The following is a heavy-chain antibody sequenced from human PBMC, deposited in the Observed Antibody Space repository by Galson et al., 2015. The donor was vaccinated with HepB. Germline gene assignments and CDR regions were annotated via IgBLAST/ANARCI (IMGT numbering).Heavy chain of an antibody. CDR1: GYTFTSYY. Sequence: SVKVSCKASGYTFTSYYIHWVRQAPGQGLEWMGIINPSAGSTSYAQKFQGRVTMTRDTSASTVYMELSSLRSEDTAVYYCTRDGNYDSSGYYYDYWGQGTLVTVSS. CDR3: TRDGNYDSSGYYYDY. V-gene: IGHV1-46*03. J-gene: IGHJ4*02. D-gene: IGHD3-22*01. CDR2: INPSAGST.